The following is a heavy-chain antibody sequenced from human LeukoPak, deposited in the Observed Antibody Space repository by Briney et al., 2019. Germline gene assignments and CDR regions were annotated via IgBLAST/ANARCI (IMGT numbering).Heavy chain of an antibody. Sequence: SETLSLTCAVYGGSFSGYYWSWIRQPPGKGLEWIGEINHSGSTNYNPSLKSRVTISVDTSKNQFSLELSSVTAADTAVYYCARDYCSSTSCYPYYYYYGMDVWGQGTTVTVPS. D-gene: IGHD2-2*01. CDR2: INHSGST. CDR3: ARDYCSSTSCYPYYYYYGMDV. J-gene: IGHJ6*02. CDR1: GGSFSGYY. V-gene: IGHV4-34*01.